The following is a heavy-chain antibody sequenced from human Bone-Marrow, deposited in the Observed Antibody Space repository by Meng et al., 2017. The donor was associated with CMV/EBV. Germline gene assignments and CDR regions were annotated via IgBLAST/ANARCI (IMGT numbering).Heavy chain of an antibody. J-gene: IGHJ3*02. D-gene: IGHD6-13*01. CDR3: ARGGIAMGDAFDI. V-gene: IGHV3-74*01. CDR2: INSDGSST. Sequence: GESLKISCAASGFTFSSYWMHWVRQAPGKGLVWVSRINSDGSSTSYADSVKGRFTISRDNAKNTLYLQMNSLRAEDTAVYYCARGGIAMGDAFDIWGQGTMVTVSS. CDR1: GFTFSSYW.